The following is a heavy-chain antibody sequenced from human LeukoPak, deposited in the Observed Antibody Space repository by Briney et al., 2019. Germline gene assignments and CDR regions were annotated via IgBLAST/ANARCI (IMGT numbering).Heavy chain of an antibody. Sequence: PSETLSLTCTVSGGSISSNNYYWGWIRQPPGKGLEWIGNIHYGRITYYNPSLKSRVTISVDTSKNHFSLKLTSVTAADTAVYYCARHWRAAGSGDWFDPWGQGTLVTVSS. CDR2: IHYGRIT. CDR3: ARHWRAAGSGDWFDP. D-gene: IGHD6-13*01. J-gene: IGHJ5*02. CDR1: GGSISSNNYY. V-gene: IGHV4-39*01.